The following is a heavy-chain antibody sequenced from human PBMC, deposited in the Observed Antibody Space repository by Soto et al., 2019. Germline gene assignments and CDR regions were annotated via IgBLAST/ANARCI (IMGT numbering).Heavy chain of an antibody. Sequence: GGSLRLSCAASGFTFSSYGMHWVRQAPGKGLEWVAVISYDGSNKYYADSVKGRFTISRDNSKNTLYLQMNSLRAEDTAVYYCANPSILGAFDIWGQGTMVTVSS. CDR3: ANPSILGAFDI. D-gene: IGHD3-3*02. CDR2: ISYDGSNK. V-gene: IGHV3-30*18. CDR1: GFTFSSYG. J-gene: IGHJ3*02.